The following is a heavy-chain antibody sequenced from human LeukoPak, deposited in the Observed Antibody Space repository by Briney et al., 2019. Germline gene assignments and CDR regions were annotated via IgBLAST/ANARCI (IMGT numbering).Heavy chain of an antibody. CDR1: GGSISSYY. Sequence: PSETLSLTCTVSGGSISSYYWSWIRQPPGKGLECIGYIYHSGSTNYNPSLTSRVTISVDTSKNQFSLKLSSVPAADTAVYYCARGSHDYDFWSGYYAHYMDVWGKGTTVTVSS. D-gene: IGHD3-3*01. J-gene: IGHJ6*03. V-gene: IGHV4-59*12. CDR3: ARGSHDYDFWSGYYAHYMDV. CDR2: IYHSGST.